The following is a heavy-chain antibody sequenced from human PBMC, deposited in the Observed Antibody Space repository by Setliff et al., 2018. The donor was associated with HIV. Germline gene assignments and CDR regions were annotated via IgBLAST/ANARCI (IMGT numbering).Heavy chain of an antibody. J-gene: IGHJ4*02. D-gene: IGHD2-2*01. CDR2: INSDGSIT. V-gene: IGHV3-74*01. CDR1: GVTNW. Sequence: PGGSLRLSCAGSGVTNWMHWVRQAPGKGLVWVSRINSDGSITSYADSVKGRFTISRDDSKNTLFLQMNSLRPEDTAVFYCARLRLFSSALDYWGQGTLVTVSS. CDR3: ARLRLFSSALDY.